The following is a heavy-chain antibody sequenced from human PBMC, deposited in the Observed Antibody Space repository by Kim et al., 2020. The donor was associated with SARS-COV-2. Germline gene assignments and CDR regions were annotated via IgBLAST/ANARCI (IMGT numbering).Heavy chain of an antibody. J-gene: IGHJ6*02. V-gene: IGHV3-49*03. CDR2: IRSKPYGGTT. D-gene: IGHD5-18*01. Sequence: GGSLRLSCTTSGFTFGDYAMSWFRQAPGKGLEWVGFIRSKPYGGTTEYAASVKGRFTILRDDSKSIAYLQMNSLKTEDTAVYYCTRVADTAMGPAPYYYGMDVWGQGTTVTVSS. CDR3: TRVADTAMGPAPYYYGMDV. CDR1: GFTFGDYA.